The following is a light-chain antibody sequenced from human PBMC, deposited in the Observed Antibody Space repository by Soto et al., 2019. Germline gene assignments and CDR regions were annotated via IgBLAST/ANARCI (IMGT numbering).Light chain of an antibody. J-gene: IGLJ1*01. V-gene: IGLV2-14*01. Sequence: QSALAQPASVSWSPGQSITISCTGTSSDIGAYDYVSWFQQHPDKAPKLMISEVTNRPSGDSDRFSASKSGNAASLTTSGLQAEDEAYYSCFFFTSAHTHIFGTGTKVTVL. CDR1: SSDIGAYDY. CDR3: FFFTSAHTHI. CDR2: EVT.